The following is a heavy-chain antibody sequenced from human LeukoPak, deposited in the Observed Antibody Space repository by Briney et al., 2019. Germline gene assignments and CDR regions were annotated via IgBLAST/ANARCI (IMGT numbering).Heavy chain of an antibody. Sequence: GGSLRLSCTASGFTVSTNYVSWVRQAPGKGLDWVSTIYRGGSTYYADSVKGRFTISRDNSKNTVYLQINTLRVEDTAVYYCARGGLETAVKYFFDYWGQGTLITVSS. CDR3: ARGGLETAVKYFFDY. D-gene: IGHD1-1*01. CDR2: IYRGGST. V-gene: IGHV3-66*01. J-gene: IGHJ4*02. CDR1: GFTVSTNY.